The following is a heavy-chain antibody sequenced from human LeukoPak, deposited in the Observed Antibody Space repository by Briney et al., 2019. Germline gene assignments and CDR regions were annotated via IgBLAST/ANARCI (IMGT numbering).Heavy chain of an antibody. J-gene: IGHJ5*02. Sequence: PSETLSLTCAVSGGSISSGGYSWSWIRQPPGKGLEWIGYIYHSGSTYYNPSLKSRVTISVDRSKNQFSLKLSSVTAADTAVYYCARRIAAAGRFGWFDPWGQGTLVTVSS. V-gene: IGHV4-30-2*01. D-gene: IGHD6-13*01. CDR3: ARRIAAAGRFGWFDP. CDR2: IYHSGST. CDR1: GGSISSGGYS.